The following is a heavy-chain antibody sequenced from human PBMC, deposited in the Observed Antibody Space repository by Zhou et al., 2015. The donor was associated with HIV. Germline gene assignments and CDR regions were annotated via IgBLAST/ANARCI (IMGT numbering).Heavy chain of an antibody. Sequence: QVQLVQSGAEVKKPGASVKVSCKASGYTFTGYYMHWVRQAPGQGLEWMGWINPNSGGTNYAQKFQGRVTMTRDTSISTAYMELSRLRSDDTAVYYCARGGGYCSSTSCPMPFDYVGPGNPGHRLL. D-gene: IGHD2-2*03. V-gene: IGHV1-2*02. CDR3: ARGGGYCSSTSCPMPFDY. CDR1: GYTFTGYY. CDR2: INPNSGGT. J-gene: IGHJ4*02.